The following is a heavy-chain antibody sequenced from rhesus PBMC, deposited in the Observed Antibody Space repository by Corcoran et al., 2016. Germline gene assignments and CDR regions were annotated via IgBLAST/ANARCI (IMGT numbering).Heavy chain of an antibody. CDR1: GCTFSSYG. D-gene: IGHD5-24*01. Sequence: EVQLVESGGGLVQPGGSLRLSGAASGCTFSSYGMSGVRQAPGKGLEWVSYISNCCGRTYYADSVKGRFTISRDNSKNTLSLQMNSLRAEDTAVYYCATYSGYSLREFDYWGQGVLVTVSS. J-gene: IGHJ4*01. CDR3: ATYSGYSLREFDY. V-gene: IGHV3S5*01. CDR2: ISNCCGRT.